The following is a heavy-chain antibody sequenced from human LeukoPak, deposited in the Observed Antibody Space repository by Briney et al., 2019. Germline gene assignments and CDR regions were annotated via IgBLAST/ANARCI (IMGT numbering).Heavy chain of an antibody. D-gene: IGHD3-10*01. CDR3: AKDLPPQTYYYGSGSYDY. CDR1: GFTFSSYG. Sequence: GGSLRLSCAVSGFTFSSYGMHWVRQAPGKGLEWVAFIRYDGSNKYYADSVKGRFTISRDNSKNTLYLQMNSLRAEDTAVYYCAKDLPPQTYYYGSGSYDYWGQGTLVTVSS. J-gene: IGHJ4*02. CDR2: IRYDGSNK. V-gene: IGHV3-30*02.